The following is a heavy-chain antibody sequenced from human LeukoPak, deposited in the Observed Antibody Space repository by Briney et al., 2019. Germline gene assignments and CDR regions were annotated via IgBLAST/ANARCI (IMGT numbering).Heavy chain of an antibody. CDR1: GFTFSNAW. J-gene: IGHJ4*02. D-gene: IGHD3-22*01. CDR2: IKSKPDGGTT. Sequence: AGGSLRLSCAASGFTFSNAWMNWVRQAPGKGLEWVGRIKSKPDGGTTDYAAPVKGRFTISRDDSKNTLYLQMNSLKTEDTAVYYCSIETSYCATSGSDSPFDYWGQGTLVTVSS. V-gene: IGHV3-15*07. CDR3: SIETSYCATSGSDSPFDY.